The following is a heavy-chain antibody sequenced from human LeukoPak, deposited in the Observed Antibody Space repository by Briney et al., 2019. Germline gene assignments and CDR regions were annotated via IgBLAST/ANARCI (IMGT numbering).Heavy chain of an antibody. Sequence: PGGSLRLSCASSQFTFLNFGSQWLRQAPGKGLEWVAFIRYDGSLKDYADSVKGRFTIARDNSKNTVSLQMNSLRAEDAAVYYCAKDAVALQDEYYFDSWGQGTLVTVSS. J-gene: IGHJ4*02. CDR1: QFTFLNFG. CDR2: IRYDGSLK. D-gene: IGHD2/OR15-2a*01. CDR3: AKDAVALQDEYYFDS. V-gene: IGHV3-30*02.